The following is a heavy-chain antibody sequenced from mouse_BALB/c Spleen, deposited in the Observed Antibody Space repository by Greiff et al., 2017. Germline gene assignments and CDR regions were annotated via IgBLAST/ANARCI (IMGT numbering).Heavy chain of an antibody. Sequence: EVKLMESGGGLVQPGGSRKLSCAASGFTFSSFGMHWVRQAPEKGLEWVAYISSGSSTIYYADTVKGRFTISRDNAKNTLFLQMTSLRSEDTAMYYCARPYGNYEGYAMDYWGQGTSVTVSS. CDR2: ISSGSSTI. CDR1: GFTFSSFG. V-gene: IGHV5-17*02. D-gene: IGHD2-10*02. CDR3: ARPYGNYEGYAMDY. J-gene: IGHJ4*01.